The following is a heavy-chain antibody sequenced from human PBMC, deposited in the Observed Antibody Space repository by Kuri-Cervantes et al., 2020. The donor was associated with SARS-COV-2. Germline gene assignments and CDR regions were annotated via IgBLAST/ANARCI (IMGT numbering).Heavy chain of an antibody. Sequence: ASVKVSCKASGYTFTGYYMHWVRQAPGQGLEWMGWISAYNGNTNYAQKLQGRVTMTTVTSTSTAYMELRSLRSDDTAVYYCARDPRGWYYYDSSGQLDYWGQGTLVTVSS. D-gene: IGHD3-22*01. CDR2: ISAYNGNT. V-gene: IGHV1-18*04. CDR3: ARDPRGWYYYDSSGQLDY. J-gene: IGHJ4*02. CDR1: GYTFTGYY.